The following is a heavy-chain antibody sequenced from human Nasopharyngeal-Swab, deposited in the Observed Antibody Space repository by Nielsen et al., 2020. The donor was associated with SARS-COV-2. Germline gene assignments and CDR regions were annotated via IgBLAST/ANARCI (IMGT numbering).Heavy chain of an antibody. D-gene: IGHD6-25*01. CDR1: GFTFSSYW. CDR2: IKQDGSEK. J-gene: IGHJ6*02. CDR3: ARDVYGGGSGDYYYYYGMDV. V-gene: IGHV3-7*01. Sequence: GGSLRLSCAASGFTFSSYWMSWVRQAPGKGLEWGANIKQDGSEKYYVDSVKCRFTISRDNAKNSLYLQMNSMRAEDTAVYYCARDVYGGGSGDYYYYYGMDVWGQGTTVTVSS.